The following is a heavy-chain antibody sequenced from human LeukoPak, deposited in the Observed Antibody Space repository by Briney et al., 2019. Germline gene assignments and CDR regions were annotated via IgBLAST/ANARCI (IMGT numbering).Heavy chain of an antibody. CDR3: ARDWGYSSSSMTPYNWFDP. Sequence: ASVKVSCKASGYTFTGYYMHWVRQAPGQGLEWMGWINPNSGGTNYAQKFQGRVTMTRNTSISTAYMELSSLRSEDTAVYYCARDWGYSSSSMTPYNWFDPWGQGTLVTVPS. V-gene: IGHV1-2*02. CDR1: GYTFTGYY. CDR2: INPNSGGT. J-gene: IGHJ5*02. D-gene: IGHD6-6*01.